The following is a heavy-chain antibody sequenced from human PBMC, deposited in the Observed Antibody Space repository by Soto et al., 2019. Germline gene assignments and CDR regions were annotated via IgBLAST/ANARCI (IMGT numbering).Heavy chain of an antibody. CDR1: GFTFSTYG. CDR2: ITYDGSSK. J-gene: IGHJ4*02. V-gene: IGHV3-30*18. D-gene: IGHD1-26*01. Sequence: QVQLVESGGGVVQPGRSLRLSCAASGFTFSTYGMHWVRQGPGKGLEWVAAITYDGSSKYYGDSVKGRFTISRDNSKNTVYLQVNSRRAEDTAVYYCAKEIRGSNDYWGQGILVTVSS. CDR3: AKEIRGSNDY.